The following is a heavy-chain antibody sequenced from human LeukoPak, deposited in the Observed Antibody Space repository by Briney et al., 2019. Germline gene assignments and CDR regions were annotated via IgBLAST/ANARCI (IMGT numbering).Heavy chain of an antibody. V-gene: IGHV3-43D*03. D-gene: IGHD5-18*01. CDR2: ISWDGGST. CDR3: AKDHTALGYYYYMDV. J-gene: IGHJ6*03. Sequence: GGSLRLSCAASGFTFADYAMHWVRQAPGKGLEWVSLISWDGGSTYYADSVKGRFTISRDNSKNSLSLQMNSLRAEDTALYYCAKDHTALGYYYYMDVWGKGTTVTLSS. CDR1: GFTFADYA.